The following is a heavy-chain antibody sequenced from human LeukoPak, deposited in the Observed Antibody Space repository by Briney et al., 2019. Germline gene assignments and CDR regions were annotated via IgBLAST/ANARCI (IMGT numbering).Heavy chain of an antibody. CDR3: ARGPWLIFYFDY. D-gene: IGHD5-18*01. CDR1: GFSFSNYW. V-gene: IGHV3-11*01. CDR2: ISSSGSTI. Sequence: GGSLRLSCAASGFSFSNYWMSWVRQAPGKGLEWVSYISSSGSTIYYADSVKGRFTISRDNAKNSLYLQMNSLRAEDTAVYYCARGPWLIFYFDYWGQGTLVTVSS. J-gene: IGHJ4*02.